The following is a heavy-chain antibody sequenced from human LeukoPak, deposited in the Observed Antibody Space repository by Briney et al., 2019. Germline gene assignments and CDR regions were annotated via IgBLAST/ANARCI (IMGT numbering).Heavy chain of an antibody. D-gene: IGHD3-3*01. Sequence: PGGSLRLSCAASGFTFSSYSMNWVRQAPGKGLEWVSSISSSSSYIYYAGSVKGRFTITRDNAKNSLYLQMNSLRAEDTAVYYCARYDFWSGYPYYYYYYMDVWGKGTTVTVSS. V-gene: IGHV3-21*01. CDR1: GFTFSSYS. CDR3: ARYDFWSGYPYYYYYYMDV. CDR2: ISSSSSYI. J-gene: IGHJ6*03.